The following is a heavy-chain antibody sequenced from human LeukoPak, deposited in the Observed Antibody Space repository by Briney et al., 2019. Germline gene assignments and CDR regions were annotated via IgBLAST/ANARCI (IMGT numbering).Heavy chain of an antibody. CDR1: GGTFSSYA. J-gene: IGHJ4*02. V-gene: IGHV1-69*04. CDR2: IIPILGIA. Sequence: SVKVSCKASGGTFSSYAISWVRQAPGQGLEWMGMIIPILGIANYAQKFQGRVTITADKSTSTAYMELSSLRSEDTAVYYCARDPGLLWFGDEGYWGQGTLVTVSS. CDR3: ARDPGLLWFGDEGY. D-gene: IGHD3-10*01.